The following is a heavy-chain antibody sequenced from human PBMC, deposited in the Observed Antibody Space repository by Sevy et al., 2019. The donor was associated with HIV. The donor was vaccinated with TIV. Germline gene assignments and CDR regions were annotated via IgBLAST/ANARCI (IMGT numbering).Heavy chain of an antibody. CDR1: GFTFSDHY. D-gene: IGHD6-13*01. Sequence: GSLRLSCAASGFTFSDHYMEWVRQAPGKGLEWVGRIRNKPDSYTTEYAASVTGRFTISRDDSKSSLYLLMDSLKTEDTAVYYCATHAGIAAAGRVFDYWGQGTLVTVSS. J-gene: IGHJ4*02. CDR3: ATHAGIAAAGRVFDY. V-gene: IGHV3-72*01. CDR2: IRNKPDSYTT.